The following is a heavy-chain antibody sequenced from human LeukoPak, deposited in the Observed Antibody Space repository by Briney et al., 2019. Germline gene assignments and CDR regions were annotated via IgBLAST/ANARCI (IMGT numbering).Heavy chain of an antibody. Sequence: GGSLRLSCAASGFTFSSYAMSWVRQAPGKGLEWVSVISGSGGDTYYADSVKGRLTISRDNSKNTLYLQMNSLRVEDTAVYYCAKDGYSDYWGQGTLVTVSS. CDR1: GFTFSSYA. CDR2: ISGSGGDT. V-gene: IGHV3-23*01. J-gene: IGHJ4*02. CDR3: AKDGYSDY.